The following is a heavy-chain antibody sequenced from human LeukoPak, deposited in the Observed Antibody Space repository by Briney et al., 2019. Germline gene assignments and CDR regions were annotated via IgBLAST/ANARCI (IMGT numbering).Heavy chain of an antibody. Sequence: ASVKVSCKASGYTFTSYYMHWVRQAPGQGLEWMGIINPSGGSTSYAQKFQGRVTMTRDMSTSTVYMELSSLRSEDTAVYYCATDRGGYIYYYYYMDVWGKGTTVTVSS. CDR3: ATDRGGYIYYYYYMDV. D-gene: IGHD3-22*01. CDR1: GYTFTSYY. J-gene: IGHJ6*03. CDR2: INPSGGST. V-gene: IGHV1-46*01.